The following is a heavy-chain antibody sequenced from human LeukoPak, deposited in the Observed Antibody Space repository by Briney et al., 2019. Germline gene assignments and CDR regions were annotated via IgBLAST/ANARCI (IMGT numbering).Heavy chain of an antibody. Sequence: GGSLRLSCAASGFTFSSYSMNWVRQAPGKGLEWVSFISSSSSYIYYADSVKGRFTISRDNAKNSLYLQMNSLRAEDTAVYYCARDTDYYDSSGYYLSRFDYWGQGTLVTVSS. CDR1: GFTFSSYS. J-gene: IGHJ4*02. CDR2: ISSSSSYI. D-gene: IGHD3-22*01. CDR3: ARDTDYYDSSGYYLSRFDY. V-gene: IGHV3-21*01.